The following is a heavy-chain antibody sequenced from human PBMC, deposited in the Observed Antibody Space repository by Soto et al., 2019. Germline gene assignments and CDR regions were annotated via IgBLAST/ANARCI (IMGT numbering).Heavy chain of an antibody. CDR3: ARQEYITTWYLNY. Sequence: SETLSLTCTVSGGSISSYYWSWIRQPPGKGLEWIGYIYYSGSTNYNPSLKSRVTISVDTSKNQFSLKLSSVTAADTAVYYCARQEYITTWYLNYWGQGTLVTVS. CDR2: IYYSGST. CDR1: GGSISSYY. D-gene: IGHD6-13*01. V-gene: IGHV4-59*08. J-gene: IGHJ4*02.